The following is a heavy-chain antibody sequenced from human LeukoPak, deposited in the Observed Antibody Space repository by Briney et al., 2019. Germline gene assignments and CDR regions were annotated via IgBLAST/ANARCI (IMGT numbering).Heavy chain of an antibody. J-gene: IGHJ4*02. D-gene: IGHD1-26*01. Sequence: PGGSLRLSCTASGFTFGDYAMSWVRQAPGKGLEWVGFITSKAYGATTDYAASVKGRFTISTDDSKSLAYLQMNSPKSEDTAVYYCSRHIVGARTFFDYWGQGALVTVSS. CDR1: GFTFGDYA. V-gene: IGHV3-49*04. CDR3: SRHIVGARTFFDY. CDR2: ITSKAYGATT.